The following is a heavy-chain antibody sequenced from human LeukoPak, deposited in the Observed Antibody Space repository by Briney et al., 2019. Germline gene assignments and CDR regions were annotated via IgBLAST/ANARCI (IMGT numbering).Heavy chain of an antibody. V-gene: IGHV4-39*01. CDR3: AYSGSYGHLGY. CDR2: IYSSVST. D-gene: IGHD1-26*01. Sequence: SETLSLTCTVSGGSISSNAYYWAWIRQPPGTGLEWIGSIYSSVSTYYNPSLKSRVTISVDTSKNQFSLRLSSVTAADTALYYCAYSGSYGHLGYWGQGIPVTVSS. CDR1: GGSISSNAYY. J-gene: IGHJ4*02.